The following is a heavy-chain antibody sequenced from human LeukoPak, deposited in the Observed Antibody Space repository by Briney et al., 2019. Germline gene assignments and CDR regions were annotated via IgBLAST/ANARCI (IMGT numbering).Heavy chain of an antibody. V-gene: IGHV3-33*01. CDR3: VRGSPNSGSQYGY. CDR1: GFTFGTYG. CDR2: IWHDGSKT. D-gene: IGHD1-26*01. J-gene: IGHJ4*02. Sequence: GGSLRLSCAASGFTFGTYGMHWVRQAPGKGLDWVAVIWHDGSKTYYADSVEGRFTISRDNSKNTLYLQMNSLRAEDTAVFYCVRGSPNSGSQYGYWGQGTLVTVSS.